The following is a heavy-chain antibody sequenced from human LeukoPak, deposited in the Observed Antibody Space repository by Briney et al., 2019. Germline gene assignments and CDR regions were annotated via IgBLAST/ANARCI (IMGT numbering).Heavy chain of an antibody. V-gene: IGHV4-4*02. J-gene: IGHJ4*02. D-gene: IGHD3-22*01. CDR1: GGSISSSNW. CDR2: IYHSGST. CDR3: ARGGANYYDSSGYYYFDY. Sequence: PSETLSLTCAVSGGSISSSNWWSWVRQPPGKGLEWIGEIYHSGSTYYNPSLKSRVTISVDRSKNQFSLKLSSVTAADTAVYYCARGGANYYDSSGYYYFDYWGQGTLVTVSS.